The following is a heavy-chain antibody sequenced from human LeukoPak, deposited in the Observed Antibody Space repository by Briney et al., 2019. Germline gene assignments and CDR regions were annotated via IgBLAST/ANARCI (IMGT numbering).Heavy chain of an antibody. CDR3: AKPNGYGLVDI. V-gene: IGHV4-34*12. D-gene: IGHD3-10*01. Sequence: SETLSLPCAVYGGSFRGHYWGWIRQPPGKGLEWIGNIFYSGSTYYSPSLRSRVTISLDTSRNQFSLKLNSVTAADTAVYYCAKPNGYGLVDIWGQGTMVTVSS. J-gene: IGHJ3*02. CDR1: GGSFRGHY. CDR2: IFYSGST.